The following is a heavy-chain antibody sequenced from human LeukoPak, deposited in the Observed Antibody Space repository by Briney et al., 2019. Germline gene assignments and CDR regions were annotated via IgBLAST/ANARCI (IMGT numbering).Heavy chain of an antibody. CDR2: IRYDGSNK. D-gene: IGHD2-15*01. J-gene: IGHJ6*02. Sequence: GGSLRLSCAASGFTFSSYGMHWVRQAPGKGLEWVAFIRYDGSNKYYADSVKGRFTISRDNSKNTLYLQMNSLRAEDTAVYYCAKGDTPQIVVVVAATSYYGMDVWGQGTTVTVSS. CDR3: AKGDTPQIVVVVAATSYYGMDV. V-gene: IGHV3-30*02. CDR1: GFTFSSYG.